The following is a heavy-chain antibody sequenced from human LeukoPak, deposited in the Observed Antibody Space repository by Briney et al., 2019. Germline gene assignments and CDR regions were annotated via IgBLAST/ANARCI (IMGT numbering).Heavy chain of an antibody. CDR3: ARERQRYDSSGYYVGNWFDP. V-gene: IGHV4-31*03. J-gene: IGHJ5*02. CDR1: GGSISSGGYY. CDR2: IYYSGST. Sequence: PSETLSLTCTVSGGSISSGGYYWSWIRQHPGKGLEWIGYIYYSGSTYYNPSLKSRVTISVDTSKNQFSLKLSSVTAADTAVYYCARERQRYDSSGYYVGNWFDPGGQGTLVTVSS. D-gene: IGHD3-22*01.